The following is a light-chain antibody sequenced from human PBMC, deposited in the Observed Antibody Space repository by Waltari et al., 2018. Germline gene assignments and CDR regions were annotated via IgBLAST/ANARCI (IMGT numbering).Light chain of an antibody. V-gene: IGLV3-19*01. J-gene: IGLJ2*01. Sequence: SSELTQDPAVSVALGQTVRITCQGDSLRSYYASWYQQKPGQAPVVVIYGKNNRPSGIPDRFSGSSSGNTASLTITGAQAEDEADYYFNSRDSSDNHLVFGGGTKLTVL. CDR3: NSRDSSDNHLV. CDR2: GKN. CDR1: SLRSYY.